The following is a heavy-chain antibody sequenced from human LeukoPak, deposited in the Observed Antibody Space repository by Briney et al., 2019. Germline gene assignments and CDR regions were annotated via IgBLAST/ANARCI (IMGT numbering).Heavy chain of an antibody. CDR1: GFTVSSNY. D-gene: IGHD1-26*01. V-gene: IGHV3-53*01. CDR3: ARDHRDSGSYYGEYYFDY. Sequence: PGGSLRLSCAASGFTVSSNYMSWVRQAPGKGLEWVSVLYSGGSTNYADSVQGRFTISRDSSKNTLFLHMNSLRAEDTAVYYCARDHRDSGSYYGEYYFDYWGQGTLVTVSS. CDR2: LYSGGST. J-gene: IGHJ4*02.